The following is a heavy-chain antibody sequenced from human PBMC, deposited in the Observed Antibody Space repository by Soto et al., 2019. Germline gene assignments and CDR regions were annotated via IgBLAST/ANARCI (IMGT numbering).Heavy chain of an antibody. CDR2: IYSGGST. CDR1: GFTVSNNY. CDR3: ARAEWGSSYTQYYYALDV. V-gene: IGHV3-53*03. D-gene: IGHD6-13*01. Sequence: PGGSLRLSCAASGFTVSNNYISWVRQPPGKGLEWVSLIYSGGSTYYAGSVKGRFTLSRDNSKNTVYLQMNSLRAEDTAVYYCARAEWGSSYTQYYYALDVWGQGTTVTVSS. J-gene: IGHJ6*02.